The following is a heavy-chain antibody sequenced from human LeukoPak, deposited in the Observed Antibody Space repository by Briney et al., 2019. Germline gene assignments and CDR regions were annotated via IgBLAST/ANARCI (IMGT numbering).Heavy chain of an antibody. CDR2: IIPILGIA. CDR1: GGTFSSYA. D-gene: IGHD6-13*01. Sequence: GSSVKVSCKASGGTFSSYAISWVRQAPGQGLEWMGRIIPILGIANYAQKFQGRVTITADKSTSTAYMELSSLRSEDTAVYYCARENGPGIAEYLDYWGQGTLVTVSS. V-gene: IGHV1-69*04. J-gene: IGHJ4*02. CDR3: ARENGPGIAEYLDY.